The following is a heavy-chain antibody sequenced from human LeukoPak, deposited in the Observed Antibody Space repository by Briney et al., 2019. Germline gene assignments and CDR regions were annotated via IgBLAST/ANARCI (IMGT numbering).Heavy chain of an antibody. CDR2: ISGSGGST. CDR1: GFTFSSYA. CDR3: ARAGSSCQDY. Sequence: GGSLRLSCAASGFTFSSYAMSWVRQAPGKGLEWVSAISGSGGSTYYADSVKGRFTISRDNAKNSLYLQMNSLRAEDTAVYYCARAGSSCQDYWGQGTLVTVSS. J-gene: IGHJ4*02. D-gene: IGHD6-13*01. V-gene: IGHV3-23*01.